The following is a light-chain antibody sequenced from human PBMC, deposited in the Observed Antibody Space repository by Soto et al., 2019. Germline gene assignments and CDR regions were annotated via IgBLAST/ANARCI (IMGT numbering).Light chain of an antibody. CDR3: QQYNNWPPRT. Sequence: EIVMTQSPASLSVSPGETATLSCRASQSISNSLAWYQQKPGQAPSLLIYGASTRATGIPARFSGSGSGTEFTLTISSLQSEDSALYYCQQYNNWPPRTFGQETKLEIK. J-gene: IGKJ2*01. CDR2: GAS. CDR1: QSISNS. V-gene: IGKV3-15*01.